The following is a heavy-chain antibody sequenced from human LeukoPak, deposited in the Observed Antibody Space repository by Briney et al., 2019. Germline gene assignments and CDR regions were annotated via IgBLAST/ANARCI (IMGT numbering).Heavy chain of an antibody. CDR1: GFTFSSYE. CDR2: ISSSGSTI. D-gene: IGHD6-13*01. V-gene: IGHV3-48*03. J-gene: IGHJ4*02. CDR3: GASIAAAGKTYSSGWKIDY. Sequence: PGGSLRLSCAASGFTFSSYEMNWVRQAPGKGLEWVSYISSSGSTIYYADPVKGRFTISRDNAKNSLYLQMNSLRAEDTAVYYCGASIAAAGKTYSSGWKIDYWGQGTLVTVSS.